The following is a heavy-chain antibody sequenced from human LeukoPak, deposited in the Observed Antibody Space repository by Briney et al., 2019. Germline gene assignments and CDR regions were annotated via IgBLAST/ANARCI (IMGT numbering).Heavy chain of an antibody. CDR2: ISSSGSTI. D-gene: IGHD6-13*01. J-gene: IGHJ4*02. V-gene: IGHV3-48*03. CDR3: ARFIAAPYYFDY. Sequence: AGGSLTLSCAASGFTFSSYEMNWVRQAPGKGLEWVSYISSSGSTIYYADSVKGRLTISRDNAKNSLYLQMNSLRAEDTAVYYCARFIAAPYYFDYWGRGTLATVSS. CDR1: GFTFSSYE.